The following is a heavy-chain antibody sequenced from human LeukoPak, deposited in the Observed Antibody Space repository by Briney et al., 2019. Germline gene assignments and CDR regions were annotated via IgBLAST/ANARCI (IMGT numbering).Heavy chain of an antibody. Sequence: GGSLRLSCAASGFTVSDNHMSWVRQAPGKGLEWVSLLYSDGRTNYGDSVKGRFTISRDNSKNTVYLQMNDLRGEDTAVYYCARDPGFDYGFDYWGQGTLVTVSS. V-gene: IGHV3-66*01. J-gene: IGHJ4*02. CDR2: LYSDGRT. D-gene: IGHD4/OR15-4a*01. CDR3: ARDPGFDYGFDY. CDR1: GFTVSDNH.